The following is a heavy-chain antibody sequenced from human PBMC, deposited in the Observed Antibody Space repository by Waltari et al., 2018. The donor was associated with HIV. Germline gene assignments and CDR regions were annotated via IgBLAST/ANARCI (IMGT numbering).Heavy chain of an antibody. J-gene: IGHJ4*02. Sequence: QVQLVESGGGVVQPGRSLRLSCAASGFTFSSYAMPWVRQAPGKGLEWVAVISYDGSNKYYADSVKGRFTISRDNSKNTLYLQMNSLRAEDTAVYYCARFSTPGIAVAGGFFDYWGQGTLVTVSS. D-gene: IGHD6-19*01. CDR3: ARFSTPGIAVAGGFFDY. CDR1: GFTFSSYA. CDR2: ISYDGSNK. V-gene: IGHV3-30*04.